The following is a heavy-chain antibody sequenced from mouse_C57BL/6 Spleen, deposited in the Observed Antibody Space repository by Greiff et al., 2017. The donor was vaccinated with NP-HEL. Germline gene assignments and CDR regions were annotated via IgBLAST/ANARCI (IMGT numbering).Heavy chain of an antibody. D-gene: IGHD2-4*01. CDR3: ARDAGITRAMDY. J-gene: IGHJ4*01. CDR1: GFTFSDFY. Sequence: EVKLMESGGGLVQSGRSLRLSCATSGFTFSDFYMEWVRQAPGKGLEWIAASRNKANDYTTEYSASVKGRFIVSRDTSQSILYLQMNALRAEDTAIYYCARDAGITRAMDYWGQGTSVTVSS. V-gene: IGHV7-1*01. CDR2: SRNKANDYTT.